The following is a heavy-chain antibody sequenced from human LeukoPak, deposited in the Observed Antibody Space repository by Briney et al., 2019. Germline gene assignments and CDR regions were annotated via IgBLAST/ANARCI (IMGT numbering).Heavy chain of an antibody. Sequence: SETLSLTCAVYGGSFSGYYWSWIRQPPGKGLEWIGEINHSGSTNYNPSLKSRVTISVDTSKNQFSLKLSSVTAADTAVYYCASAGIETAITFDYWGQGTLVTVSS. D-gene: IGHD2-21*02. CDR1: GGSFSGYY. J-gene: IGHJ4*02. CDR2: INHSGST. V-gene: IGHV4-34*01. CDR3: ASAGIETAITFDY.